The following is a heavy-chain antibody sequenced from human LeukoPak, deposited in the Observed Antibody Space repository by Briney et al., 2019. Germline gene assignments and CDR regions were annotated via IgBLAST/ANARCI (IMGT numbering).Heavy chain of an antibody. CDR2: IRSKANSYVT. CDR1: GFTFSGST. D-gene: IGHD1-7*01. V-gene: IGHV3-73*01. CDR3: TRSITGITAHFDY. J-gene: IGHJ4*02. Sequence: GGSLRLSCAASGFTFSGSTMHWVRQASGKGLEWVGRIRSKANSYVTAYAASVEGRFTISRDDSKNTAYLQMNSLKTEDTAMYYCTRSITGITAHFDYWGQGTLVTVSS.